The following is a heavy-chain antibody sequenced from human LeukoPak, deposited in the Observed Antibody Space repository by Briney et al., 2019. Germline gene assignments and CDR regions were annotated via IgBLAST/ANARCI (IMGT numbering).Heavy chain of an antibody. J-gene: IGHJ3*02. CDR1: GYTFTGYY. CDR2: INPNSGGT. D-gene: IGHD3-22*01. Sequence: GASVKVSCKASGYTFTGYYMHWVRQAPGQGLEWMGWINPNSGGTNYAQKFQGRVTMTRDTSISTAYMELSRLRSDDTAVYYCARRGFISPLFAFDIWGEGRMVTVSS. CDR3: ARRGFISPLFAFDI. V-gene: IGHV1-2*02.